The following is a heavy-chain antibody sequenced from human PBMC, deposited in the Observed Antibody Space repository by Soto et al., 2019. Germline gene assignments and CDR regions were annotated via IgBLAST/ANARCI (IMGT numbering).Heavy chain of an antibody. CDR1: GGSISGYY. CDR2: IYCSGST. J-gene: IGHJ4*02. Sequence: PSETLSLTCTVSGGSISGYYWSWIRQPPGKGLEWIGCIYCSGSTNYNPSLKSRVTISVDTSKNQFSLNLSSVTAADTGVYYCAKIAAVATLRGQGTLVTVSS. V-gene: IGHV4-59*01. CDR3: AKIAAVATL. D-gene: IGHD6-13*01.